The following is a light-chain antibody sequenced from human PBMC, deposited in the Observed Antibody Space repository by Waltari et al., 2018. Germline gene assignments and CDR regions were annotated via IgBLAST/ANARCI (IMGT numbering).Light chain of an antibody. Sequence: EIVLTQSPDTLSLSPGERATLSCRASQSIGRYLVWYQQKPGQAPRLLIYGASTRASVSPDRFSGSGSGTDFSLTISRLEPEDFAVYHCQKHDRLPATFGQGTKVEIK. CDR1: QSIGRY. CDR2: GAS. CDR3: QKHDRLPAT. V-gene: IGKV3-20*01. J-gene: IGKJ1*01.